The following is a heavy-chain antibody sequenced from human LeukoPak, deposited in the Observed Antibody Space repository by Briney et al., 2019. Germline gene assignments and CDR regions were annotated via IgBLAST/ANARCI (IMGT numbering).Heavy chain of an antibody. CDR1: GGPISSYY. CDR2: IDQSGTT. Sequence: SETLSLTCTVSGGPISSYYWSWIRQPAGKGLDWIGEIDQSGTTNYNPSLKSRVSISVDTSKKQFSLTLTSMTAADTAVYYCARVPHYYFGYGYFDSWGQGTLVTVSS. CDR3: ARVPHYYFGYGYFDS. D-gene: IGHD3-10*01. V-gene: IGHV4-34*01. J-gene: IGHJ4*02.